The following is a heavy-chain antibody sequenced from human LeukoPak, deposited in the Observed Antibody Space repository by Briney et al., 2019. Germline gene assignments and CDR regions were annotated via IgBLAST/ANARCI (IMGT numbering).Heavy chain of an antibody. D-gene: IGHD6-13*01. CDR2: IYYSGSI. V-gene: IGHV4-59*08. J-gene: IGHJ4*02. CDR1: GGSISSYY. Sequence: SETLSLTCTVSGGSISSYYWSWIRQPPGKGLEWIGYIYYSGSINYNPSLKSRVTISVDTSKNQFSLKLSSVTAADTAVYYCARLSSSWLGDWGQGTLVTVSS. CDR3: ARLSSSWLGD.